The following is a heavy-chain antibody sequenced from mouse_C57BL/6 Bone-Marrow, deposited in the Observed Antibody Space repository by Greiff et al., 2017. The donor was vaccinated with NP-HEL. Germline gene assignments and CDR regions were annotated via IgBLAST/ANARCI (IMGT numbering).Heavy chain of an antibody. Sequence: EVHLVESGEGLVKPGGSLKLSCAASGFTFSSYAMSWVRQTPEKRLEWVAYISSGGDYIYYADTVKGRFTISRDNARNTLYLQMSSLKSEDTAMDYCTRRDYGSSWYFDVWGTGTTVTVSS. CDR2: ISSGGDYI. CDR1: GFTFSSYA. J-gene: IGHJ1*03. V-gene: IGHV5-9-1*02. D-gene: IGHD1-1*01. CDR3: TRRDYGSSWYFDV.